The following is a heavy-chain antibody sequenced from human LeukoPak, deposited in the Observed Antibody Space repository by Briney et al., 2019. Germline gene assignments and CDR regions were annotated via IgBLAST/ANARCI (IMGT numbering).Heavy chain of an antibody. Sequence: HPGGSLRLSCAASGFTFSSYWMSWVRQAPGKGLVWVSRINTDGSSTTYADSVKGRFTISRDNAKNTLYLQMNSLSAEDTAVYYCARGYSSSYRIDYWGQGTLVTVSS. CDR3: ARGYSSSYRIDY. V-gene: IGHV3-74*01. CDR1: GFTFSSYW. CDR2: INTDGSST. J-gene: IGHJ4*02. D-gene: IGHD6-6*01.